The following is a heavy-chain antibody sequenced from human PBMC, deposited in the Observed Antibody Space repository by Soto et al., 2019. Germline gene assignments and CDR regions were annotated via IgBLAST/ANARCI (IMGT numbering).Heavy chain of an antibody. J-gene: IGHJ4*02. D-gene: IGHD3-10*01. CDR1: GFPFTSYG. Sequence: QVQLVESGGGVVQPGRSLRLSCAGSGFPFTSYGMHWVREGPDKGLEWVAVISYDGSDKYYADSVKGRFTISRDNSKNMPYLQMNSLRPEDTALYYCVGGQYYFDYRGQGTLVTVSS. CDR3: VGGQYYFDY. CDR2: ISYDGSDK. V-gene: IGHV3-30*03.